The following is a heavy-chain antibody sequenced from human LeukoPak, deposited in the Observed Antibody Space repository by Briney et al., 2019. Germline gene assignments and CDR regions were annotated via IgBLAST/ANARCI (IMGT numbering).Heavy chain of an antibody. V-gene: IGHV4-34*01. D-gene: IGHD3-10*01. Sequence: SETLSLTCAVYGGSFSGYYWSWIRQPPGKGLEWIGEINHSGSTNYNPSLKSRVTISVDTSKNQFSLKLSSVTAADTAVYYCARRGVRGVNRNYFDYWSQGTLVTVSS. CDR2: INHSGST. J-gene: IGHJ4*02. CDR1: GGSFSGYY. CDR3: ARRGVRGVNRNYFDY.